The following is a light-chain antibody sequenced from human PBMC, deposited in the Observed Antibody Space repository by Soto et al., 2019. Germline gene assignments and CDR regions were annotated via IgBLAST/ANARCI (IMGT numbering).Light chain of an antibody. J-gene: IGKJ1*01. CDR1: QSVSNNY. Sequence: EVVLTQSPGTLSLSPRERATLSCRASQSVSNNYLSWYQHKPGQAPRLLIYGASNRAPGIPARFSGSGSGTDFSLTISRLEPEDFAVYYCQQYDASPRTFGQGTLVEVK. CDR2: GAS. V-gene: IGKV3-20*01. CDR3: QQYDASPRT.